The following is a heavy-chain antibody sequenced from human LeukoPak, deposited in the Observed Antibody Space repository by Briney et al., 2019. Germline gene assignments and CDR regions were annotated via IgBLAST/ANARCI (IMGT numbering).Heavy chain of an antibody. CDR1: GFTFSDYD. J-gene: IGHJ4*02. D-gene: IGHD1-1*01. V-gene: IGHV3-13*01. CDR2: ICTSGYT. Sequence: PGGSLRLSCAASGFTFSDYDMHWFRQATGKGLECVSAICTSGYTYYTVSVKGRFTISRENAKNSLYLQMNSLRAGDTAVYYCARVAKERVGGVYYFDYWGQGTLVTVSS. CDR3: ARVAKERVGGVYYFDY.